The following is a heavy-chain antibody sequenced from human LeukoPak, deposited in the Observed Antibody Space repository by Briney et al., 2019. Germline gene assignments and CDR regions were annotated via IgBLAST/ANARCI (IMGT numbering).Heavy chain of an antibody. V-gene: IGHV4-39*01. CDR2: IYYSGST. Sequence: SETLSLTCTVSGGSISSSSYYWCWIRQPPGKGLEWIGSIYYSGSTYYNPSLKSRVTISVDTSKNQFSLKLSSVTAADTAVYYCARRAVAGPFDYWGQGTLVTVSS. CDR1: GGSISSSSYY. J-gene: IGHJ4*02. CDR3: ARRAVAGPFDY. D-gene: IGHD6-19*01.